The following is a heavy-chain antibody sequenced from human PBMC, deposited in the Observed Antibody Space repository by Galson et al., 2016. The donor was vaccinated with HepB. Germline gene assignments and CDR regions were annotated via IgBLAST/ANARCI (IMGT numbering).Heavy chain of an antibody. CDR1: GFIFSDYA. CDR2: ISSNYNYT. CDR3: ARRNWNDAFGI. Sequence: SLRLSCAASGFIFSDYAIHWVRQAPGKGLEWVSYISSNYNYTNYADSVKGRFTISRDNAKNSLYLQMNSLRAEDTAVYYCARRNWNDAFGIWGQGTMVSVSS. D-gene: IGHD1-1*01. J-gene: IGHJ3*02. V-gene: IGHV3-11*06.